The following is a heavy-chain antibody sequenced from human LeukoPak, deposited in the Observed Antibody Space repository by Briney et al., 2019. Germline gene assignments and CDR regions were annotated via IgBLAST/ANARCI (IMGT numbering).Heavy chain of an antibody. CDR2: ISGSGGSA. D-gene: IGHD2-15*01. CDR3: AKLTSDYCSGGRCYPRPVDY. CDR1: GFTFSSYA. J-gene: IGHJ4*02. V-gene: IGHV3-23*01. Sequence: GGSLRLPCAASGFTFSSYAMSWVRQAPGKGLEWVSGISGSGGSADYADSVKGRFTISRDNSKNTLYLQMNSLRAEDTAVYYCAKLTSDYCSGGRCYPRPVDYWGQGTLATVSS.